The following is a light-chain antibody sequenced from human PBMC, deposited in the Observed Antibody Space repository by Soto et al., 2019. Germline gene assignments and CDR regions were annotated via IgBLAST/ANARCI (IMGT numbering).Light chain of an antibody. J-gene: IGKJ4*01. CDR3: QQHYSYSLT. V-gene: IGKV1-8*01. CDR2: TAS. Sequence: AIRMTQSPSSLSASTGDRVTITCRASQGISSYLAWYQQKPGKAPKLLIYTASTLQSGVPSRFSGSGSGTDFTLTISCLQSEDFATYYCQQHYSYSLTFGGGTKVEIK. CDR1: QGISSY.